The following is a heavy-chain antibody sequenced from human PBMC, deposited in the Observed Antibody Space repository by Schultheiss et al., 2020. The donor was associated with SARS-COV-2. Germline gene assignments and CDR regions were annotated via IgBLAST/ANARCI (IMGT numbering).Heavy chain of an antibody. CDR3: ARIGMVRAVRDAFDT. V-gene: IGHV4-34*01. CDR1: GGSFSGYY. D-gene: IGHD3-10*01. CDR2: INHSGNT. J-gene: IGHJ3*02. Sequence: SETLSLTCAVYGGSFSGYYWSWIRQPPGKGLEWIGEINHSGNTNYNPSLKSRVTTSLDTSKNQFSLRLSSVTAADTALYYCARIGMVRAVRDAFDTWGQGTMVTVSS.